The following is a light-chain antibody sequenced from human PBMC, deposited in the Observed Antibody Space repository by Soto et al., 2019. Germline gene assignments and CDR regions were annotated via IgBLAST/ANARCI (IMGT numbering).Light chain of an antibody. J-gene: IGLJ2*01. CDR3: SSYAGSNSVV. Sequence: QSALTQPPSASGSPGQSVTISCTGTSSDVGGYNYVSWYQQHPGKAPKLMIFEVSERPSGVPDRFSGSKSGNTASLTVSGLQAEDEAYYYCSSYAGSNSVVFGGGTKVTVL. CDR1: SSDVGGYNY. V-gene: IGLV2-8*01. CDR2: EVS.